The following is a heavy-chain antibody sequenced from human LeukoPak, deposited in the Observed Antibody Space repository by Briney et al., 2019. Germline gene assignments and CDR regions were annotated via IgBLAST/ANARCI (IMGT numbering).Heavy chain of an antibody. CDR3: ALRYCTTASCYGGGFDP. V-gene: IGHV3-30*03. CDR2: ILNDGSNT. Sequence: PGGSLRLSCAASGFNYRSHDMHWVRQAPGKGLEWVAVILNDGSNTYYTDSVKGRFTISRDISKNTLYLQMNSLRAEDTAVYYCALRYCTTASCYGGGFDPWGQGTLVTVSS. J-gene: IGHJ5*02. CDR1: GFNYRSHD. D-gene: IGHD2-2*01.